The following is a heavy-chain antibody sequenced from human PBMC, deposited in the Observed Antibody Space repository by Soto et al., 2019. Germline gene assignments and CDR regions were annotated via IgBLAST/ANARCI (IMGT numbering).Heavy chain of an antibody. CDR3: ANVPYSSDTLY. J-gene: IGHJ4*02. CDR1: GFTFSSYA. D-gene: IGHD6-19*01. Sequence: PGGSLRLSCAASGFTFSSYAMSWVRQAPGKGLEWVSGISGSGGSTYYADSVKGRFTISRDNSKNTLYLQMNSLRAEDTALYYCANVPYSSDTLYWGQGTLVTVSS. V-gene: IGHV3-23*01. CDR2: ISGSGGST.